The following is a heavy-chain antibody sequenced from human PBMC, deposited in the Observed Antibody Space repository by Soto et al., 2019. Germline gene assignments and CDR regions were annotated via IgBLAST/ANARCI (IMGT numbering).Heavy chain of an antibody. Sequence: QLQLQESGPGLVKPSETLSLTCTVSGGSVSSTSYYWGWIRQPPGKGLEWIGSIYYSGSTYYNPSLKSRVTISVDTSKNQFSLTLSSVTAADTAVYYCARIVGIRNSIGQRYYFDYWGQGTLVTVSS. V-gene: IGHV4-39*01. J-gene: IGHJ4*02. D-gene: IGHD6-19*01. CDR3: ARIVGIRNSIGQRYYFDY. CDR1: GGSVSSTSYY. CDR2: IYYSGST.